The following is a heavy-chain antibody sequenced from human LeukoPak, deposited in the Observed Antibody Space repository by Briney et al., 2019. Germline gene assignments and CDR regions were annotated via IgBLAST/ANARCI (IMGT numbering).Heavy chain of an antibody. D-gene: IGHD3-22*01. CDR2: FDPEDGET. CDR1: GYTLTELS. CDR3: ATGQADSSGYPHDY. Sequence: ASVKVSCKVSGYTLTELSMHWVRQAPGKGLEWMGGFDPEDGETIYAQKFQGRVTMTEDTSTDTAYMELSSLRSEDTAVYYCATGQADSSGYPHDYWGQGTLVTVSS. J-gene: IGHJ4*02. V-gene: IGHV1-24*01.